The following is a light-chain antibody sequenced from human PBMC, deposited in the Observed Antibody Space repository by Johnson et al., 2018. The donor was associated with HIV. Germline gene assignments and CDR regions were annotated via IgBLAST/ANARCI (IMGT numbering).Light chain of an antibody. J-gene: IGLJ1*01. CDR3: GTWDSILIGGV. Sequence: QSVLTQPPSVSAAPGQKVTISCSGSSSNIGNNYVSWYQQLPGTAPKLLIYDNNKRPSGIPDRFSGSKSGTSATLGITGLKTGDEADYYVGTWDSILIGGVFGTGTKVTVL. CDR1: SSNIGNNY. CDR2: DNN. V-gene: IGLV1-51*01.